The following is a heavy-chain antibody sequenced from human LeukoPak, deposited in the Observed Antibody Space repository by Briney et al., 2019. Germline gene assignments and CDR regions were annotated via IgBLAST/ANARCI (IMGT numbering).Heavy chain of an antibody. CDR2: IYYSGST. V-gene: IGHV4-39*01. J-gene: IGHJ4*02. CDR1: GGSISSSSYY. Sequence: SETLSLTCTVSGGSISSSSYYWGWIRQPPGKGLEWIGSIYYSGSTYYNPSLKSRVTISVDTSKNQFSLKLSSVTAADTAVYYCARHGVVAALFDYWGQGTLVTVSS. CDR3: ARHGVVAALFDY. D-gene: IGHD2-15*01.